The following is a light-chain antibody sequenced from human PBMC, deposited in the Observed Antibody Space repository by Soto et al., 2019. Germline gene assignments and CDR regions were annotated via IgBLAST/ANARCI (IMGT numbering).Light chain of an antibody. Sequence: QLVLTQPPSASGTPGQRVTISCSGSSSNIGSNTVNCYQQLPGTAPKLLIYSNNQRPSGVPDRFSGSKSGTSASLAISGLQSEDEADYYCAAWDDSLNGPVFGGGTQLTVL. CDR1: SSNIGSNT. J-gene: IGLJ2*01. CDR2: SNN. V-gene: IGLV1-44*01. CDR3: AAWDDSLNGPV.